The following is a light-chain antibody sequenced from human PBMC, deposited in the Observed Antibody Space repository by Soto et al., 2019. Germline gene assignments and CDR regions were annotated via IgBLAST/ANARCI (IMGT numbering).Light chain of an antibody. V-gene: IGKV3-20*01. CDR3: QHYQSGHPIT. CDR2: GAS. CDR1: QSVGTR. J-gene: IGKJ5*01. Sequence: EILLTQSPDTLSLSPGERATLSCRATQSVGTRLAWYQHKTGQAPRLLISGASSRATGIPDRFTGSGSETSFTLTISRLETEDFALYYCQHYQSGHPITFGQGTHWRL.